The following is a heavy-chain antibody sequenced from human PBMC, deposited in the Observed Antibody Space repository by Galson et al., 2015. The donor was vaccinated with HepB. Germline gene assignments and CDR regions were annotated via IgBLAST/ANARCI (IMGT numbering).Heavy chain of an antibody. CDR3: ARSVYFSDIVVVPAAISYDAFDI. J-gene: IGHJ3*02. CDR2: IIPIFGTA. V-gene: IGHV1-69*13. D-gene: IGHD2-2*01. Sequence: SVKVSCKASGGTFSSYAISWVRQAPGQGLEWMGGIIPIFGTANYAQKFQGRVTITADESTSTAYMELSSLRSEDTAVYYCARSVYFSDIVVVPAAISYDAFDIWGQGTMVTVSS. CDR1: GGTFSSYA.